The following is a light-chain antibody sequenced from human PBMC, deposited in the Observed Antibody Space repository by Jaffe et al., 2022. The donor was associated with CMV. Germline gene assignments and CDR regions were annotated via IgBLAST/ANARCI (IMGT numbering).Light chain of an antibody. J-gene: IGLJ1*01. CDR3: GTWDSLIPPYV. CDR2: DNN. Sequence: QSVLTQPPSVSAAPGQKVTISCSGSSSNIGNNYVSWYQQLPGTAPKLLIYDNNKRPSGIPDRFSGSKSGTSATLGITGLQTGDEADYYCGTWDSLIPPYVFGTGTKVTVL. CDR1: SSNIGNNY. V-gene: IGLV1-51*01.